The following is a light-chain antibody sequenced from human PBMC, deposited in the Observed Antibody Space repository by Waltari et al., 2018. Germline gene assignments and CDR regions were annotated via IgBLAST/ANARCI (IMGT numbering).Light chain of an antibody. V-gene: IGKV1-5*03. CDR1: RSIGSY. CDR2: EAS. Sequence: DIQLTQSPSTLSASVGDRVTITCRASRSIGSYMAWYQQKPGKAPKLLIHEASTLETGVPSTFSGSESGTEFTLTISSLQPDDVATYYCQQYSTNSLTFGGGTKVEIK. CDR3: QQYSTNSLT. J-gene: IGKJ4*01.